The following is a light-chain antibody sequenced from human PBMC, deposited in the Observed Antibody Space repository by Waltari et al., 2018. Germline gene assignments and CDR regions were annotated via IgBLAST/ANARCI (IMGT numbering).Light chain of an antibody. Sequence: QSALTPPPSASGSRGQAVPISLTGTSSDVGSYNYVSWYHQHPGKAPKLMIYEVTKRPSGVPDRFSGSKSGNTASLTVSGLQAEDEADYYCSSYAGSNNVIFGGGTRLTVL. CDR1: SSDVGSYNY. CDR2: EVT. V-gene: IGLV2-8*01. CDR3: SSYAGSNNVI. J-gene: IGLJ2*01.